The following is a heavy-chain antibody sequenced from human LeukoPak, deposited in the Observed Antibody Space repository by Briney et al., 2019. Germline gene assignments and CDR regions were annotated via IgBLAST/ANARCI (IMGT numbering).Heavy chain of an antibody. CDR3: ARRHRFDY. V-gene: IGHV3-48*03. Sequence: PGGSLRLSCAASGFIFSSYEMNWVRQAPGKGLEWVSYISRSGSSIYYADSVKGGFTISRDNAKNSLYLQMNSLRAGDTAVYYCARRHRFDYWGQGTLVTVSS. CDR1: GFIFSSYE. J-gene: IGHJ4*02. CDR2: ISRSGSSI.